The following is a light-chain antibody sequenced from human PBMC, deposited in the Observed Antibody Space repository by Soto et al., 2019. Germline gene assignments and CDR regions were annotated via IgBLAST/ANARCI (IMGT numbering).Light chain of an antibody. J-gene: IGKJ1*01. CDR3: QQYGSSPPT. CDR1: QSVSNNY. CDR2: GAS. Sequence: EIVLTQSPGTLSLSPGERATLSCRASQSVSNNYLAWYQRKPGQAPRLLIYGASSRATGIPGRFSGRGSGTDFTLTITRLEPEDFAVYYCQQYGSSPPTFGQGTKVEIK. V-gene: IGKV3-20*01.